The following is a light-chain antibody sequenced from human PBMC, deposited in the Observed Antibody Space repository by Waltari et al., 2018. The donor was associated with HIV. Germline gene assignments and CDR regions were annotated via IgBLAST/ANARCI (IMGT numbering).Light chain of an antibody. CDR1: ALPKQY. V-gene: IGLV3-25*03. CDR2: KDT. J-gene: IGLJ3*02. CDR3: QSADSNASLWV. Sequence: SYDLPQPPSVSVSPGQTARITCSGDALPKQYPHWYQQRPGQAPVLVIYKDTERPSGIPERFSGSSSGTTATLTIIGVQAQDEADYHCQSADSNASLWVFGGGTKLTVL.